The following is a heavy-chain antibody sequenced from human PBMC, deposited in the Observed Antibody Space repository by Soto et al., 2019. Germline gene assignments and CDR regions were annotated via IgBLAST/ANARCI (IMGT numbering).Heavy chain of an antibody. D-gene: IGHD6-6*01. CDR3: ARLSPYSSSYYYYYGIDV. CDR1: GYSFTSYW. J-gene: IGHJ6*02. V-gene: IGHV5-51*01. CDR2: IYPGDSDT. Sequence: GESLKISCKGSGYSFTSYWIGWVRQMPGKGLEWMGIIYPGDSDTRYSPSFQGQVTISADKSFSTAYLQWSSLKASDTAMYYCARLSPYSSSYYYYYGIDVWGQGTTVTVSS.